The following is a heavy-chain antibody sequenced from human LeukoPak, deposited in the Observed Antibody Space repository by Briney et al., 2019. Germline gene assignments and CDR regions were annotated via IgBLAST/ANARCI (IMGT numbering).Heavy chain of an antibody. J-gene: IGHJ4*02. Sequence: PGGSLRLSCAASGFTFSSYWMSWVRQAPGKGLEWVANIKQDGSEKYYVDSVKGRFTISRDNAKNSLYLQMNSLRAGDTAVYYCARDPIAVAGTSHFDYWGQGTLVTVSS. D-gene: IGHD6-19*01. CDR1: GFTFSSYW. CDR3: ARDPIAVAGTSHFDY. V-gene: IGHV3-7*01. CDR2: IKQDGSEK.